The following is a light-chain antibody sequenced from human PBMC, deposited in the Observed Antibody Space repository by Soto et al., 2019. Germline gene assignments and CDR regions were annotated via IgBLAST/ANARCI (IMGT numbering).Light chain of an antibody. CDR2: DTS. CDR1: QSVGRRY. CDR3: QYQGT. J-gene: IGKJ4*01. V-gene: IGKV3-20*01. Sequence: IVLTQSPGTLSLSPGERATLSCRASQSVGRRYLAWYQQNPGQAPMLLIYDTSERASDIPDRFSGSGSGTDFTLTISRLVPEDFAVYYCQYQGTFGGGTKVEIK.